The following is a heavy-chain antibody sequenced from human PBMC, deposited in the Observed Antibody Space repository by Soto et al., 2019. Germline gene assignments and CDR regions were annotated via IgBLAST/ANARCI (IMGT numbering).Heavy chain of an antibody. V-gene: IGHV3-11*06. J-gene: IGHJ6*02. CDR1: GFTFSDYY. CDR2: ISTVSSAT. D-gene: IGHD1-26*01. Sequence: QVQLVESGGGLVKPGGSLRLSCAASGFTFSDYYMTWIRQAPGKGLECVSFISTVSSATNYADSVKGRFTISRDNAKNLVYLQMESLRAEDTAVYYCARYSGSYLSAYFYGMDVWGQGATVTVSS. CDR3: ARYSGSYLSAYFYGMDV.